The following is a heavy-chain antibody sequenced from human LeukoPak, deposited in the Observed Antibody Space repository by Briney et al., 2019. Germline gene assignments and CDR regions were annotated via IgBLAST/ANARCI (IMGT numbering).Heavy chain of an antibody. CDR2: ITWNSDRK. V-gene: IGHV3-9*01. CDR1: GFTFDDYA. D-gene: IGHD6-13*01. CDR3: ARGGYSSSWYHDS. J-gene: IGHJ4*02. Sequence: GGSLRLSCAATGFTFDDYAMHWVRQAPGKGLEWVSGITWNSDRKGYADSVKGRFTISRDNAKNSLYMQVNSLRAEDTAVYYCARGGYSSSWYHDSWGQGTLVTVSS.